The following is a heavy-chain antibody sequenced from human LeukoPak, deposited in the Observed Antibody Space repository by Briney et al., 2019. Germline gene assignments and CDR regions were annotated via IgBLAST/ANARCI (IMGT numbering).Heavy chain of an antibody. CDR2: IYYSGST. J-gene: IGHJ4*02. Sequence: SETLSLTCTVSGGSISSSSYYWGWIRQPPGKGLEWIGSIYYSGSTYYNPSLKSRVTISVDTSKNQFSLKLSSVTAADTAVYYCARDGDYYDSSGYYISGYWWGQGTLVTVSS. CDR1: GGSISSSSYY. CDR3: ARDGDYYDSSGYYISGYW. V-gene: IGHV4-39*07. D-gene: IGHD3-22*01.